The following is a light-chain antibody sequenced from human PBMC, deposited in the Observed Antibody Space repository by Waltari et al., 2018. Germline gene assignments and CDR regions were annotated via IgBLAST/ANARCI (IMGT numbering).Light chain of an antibody. CDR2: WAS. V-gene: IGKV4-1*01. CDR3: QQYYSTLST. CDR1: QSVLYSSNNKNY. Sequence: IVMTKSPDSLAVSLGERATNTCTSSQSVLYSSNNKNYLAWNHQKPGQPPKLLIYWASTREAGVPDRVGGSGSGTDFTLTFSSRQAEDGAVYYCQQYYSTLSTFGPGTKVDSK. J-gene: IGKJ3*01.